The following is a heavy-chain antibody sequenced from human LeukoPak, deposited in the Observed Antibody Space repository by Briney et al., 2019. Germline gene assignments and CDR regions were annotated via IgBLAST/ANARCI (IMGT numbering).Heavy chain of an antibody. CDR1: GYTLTELS. D-gene: IGHD5-12*01. Sequence: ASVKVSCRVSGYTLTELSMHWVLQAPGKGLEWMGGFDPEDGETIYAQKFQGRVTMTEDTSTDTAYMELSSLTSEDTAVYHCATSFRYTGYGYFFDFWGQGTLVTVSS. V-gene: IGHV1-24*01. CDR3: ATSFRYTGYGYFFDF. CDR2: FDPEDGET. J-gene: IGHJ4*02.